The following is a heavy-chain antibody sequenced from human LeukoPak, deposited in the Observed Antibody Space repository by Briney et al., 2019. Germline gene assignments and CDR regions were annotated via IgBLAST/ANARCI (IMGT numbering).Heavy chain of an antibody. CDR3: TRDSGGATIFDY. V-gene: IGHV3-49*04. CDR2: IRSKAYGGTT. Sequence: GRSLRLSCTASGFTFGDYAMSWVRQAPGKGLEWVGFIRSKAYGGTTEYAASVKGRFTISRDDSKSIAYLQMNSLKTEDTAVYYCTRDSGGATIFDYWGQGTLVTVSS. D-gene: IGHD1-26*01. CDR1: GFTFGDYA. J-gene: IGHJ4*02.